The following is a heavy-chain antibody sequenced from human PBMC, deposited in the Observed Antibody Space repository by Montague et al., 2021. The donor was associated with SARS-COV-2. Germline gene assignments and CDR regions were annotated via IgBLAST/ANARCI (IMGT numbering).Heavy chain of an antibody. CDR3: AIYSSGWYGWGFDY. CDR1: GFTFSSYE. CDR2: ISSSGSTI. Sequence: SLRLSCAASGFTFSSYEMNWVRQAPGKGLEWVSYISSSGSTIYYADSVKGRFTISRDNAKNSLYLQMNSLRAEDTAAYYCAIYSSGWYGWGFDYWGQGTLVTVSS. V-gene: IGHV3-48*03. D-gene: IGHD6-19*01. J-gene: IGHJ4*02.